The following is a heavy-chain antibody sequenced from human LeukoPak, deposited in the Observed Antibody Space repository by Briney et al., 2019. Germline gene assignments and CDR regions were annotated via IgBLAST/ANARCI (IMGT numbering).Heavy chain of an antibody. Sequence: ASVKVSCKASGYTFTSYAMNWVRQAPGQGLEWMGWINTNTGNPTYAQGFTGRFVFSLDTSVSTAYLQISSLKAEDTAVYYCARDLIAAAWEGVTVYWGQGTLVTVSS. CDR3: ARDLIAAAWEGVTVY. V-gene: IGHV7-4-1*02. J-gene: IGHJ4*02. CDR2: INTNTGNP. CDR1: GYTFTSYA. D-gene: IGHD6-13*01.